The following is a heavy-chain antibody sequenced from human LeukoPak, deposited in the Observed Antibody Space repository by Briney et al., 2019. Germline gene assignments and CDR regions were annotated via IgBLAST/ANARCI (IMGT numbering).Heavy chain of an antibody. CDR2: IRYDGSNK. CDR3: AKDYDQWLVRDYYYYYMDV. CDR1: GFTFSNYG. V-gene: IGHV3-30*02. J-gene: IGHJ6*03. D-gene: IGHD6-19*01. Sequence: GGSLRLSCAASGFTFSNYGMHWVRQAPGKGLEWVAFIRYDGSNKYYADSVKGRFTIARDNSKNTLDLQMNSLRAEDTAVYYCAKDYDQWLVRDYYYYYMDVWGTGTTVTVSS.